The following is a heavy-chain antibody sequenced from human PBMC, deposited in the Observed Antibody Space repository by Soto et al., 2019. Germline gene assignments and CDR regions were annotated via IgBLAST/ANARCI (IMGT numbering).Heavy chain of an antibody. CDR2: FSGGRAGT. J-gene: IGHJ4*02. D-gene: IGHD1-1*01. V-gene: IGHV3-23*01. Sequence: EVQLLESGGGSVQPGGSLKLSCAVSGFSISEYGVTWVRLPPGKGLYWVSGFSGGRAGTFYANSVRGRFTISRDDSRNMVSLQMDSLGVVDTAIYYCVKWNGAGDSWGQGTLVSVSS. CDR3: VKWNGAGDS. CDR1: GFSISEYG.